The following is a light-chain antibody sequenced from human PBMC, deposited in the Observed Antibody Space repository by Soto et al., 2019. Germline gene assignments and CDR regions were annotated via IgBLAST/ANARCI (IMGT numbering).Light chain of an antibody. V-gene: IGKV1-9*01. CDR2: AAS. CDR3: QQLNSYLLT. CDR1: QGISSY. Sequence: IQLTHAPSFLSASVGARVTITXXASQGISSYLAWYQQKPGKAPKLLIYAASTLQSGVPSRFSGSGSGTEFTLTISSLQPEDFATYYCQQLNSYLLTFGGGTKVDIK. J-gene: IGKJ4*01.